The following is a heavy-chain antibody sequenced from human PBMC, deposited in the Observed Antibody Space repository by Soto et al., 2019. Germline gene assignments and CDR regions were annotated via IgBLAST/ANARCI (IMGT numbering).Heavy chain of an antibody. CDR2: IYYSGPT. CDR3: ARGYSHYAH. V-gene: IGHV4-61*01. CDR1: GGSVSRDSNF. Sequence: SETLSLTCTVSGGSVSRDSNFWSWIRQPPGKGLEWIGYIYYSGPTRYNPSLESRVTISIDSSKNQVSLNLTSATAADTAVYYCARGYSHYAHWGRGTLVTVSS. D-gene: IGHD4-4*01. J-gene: IGHJ4*02.